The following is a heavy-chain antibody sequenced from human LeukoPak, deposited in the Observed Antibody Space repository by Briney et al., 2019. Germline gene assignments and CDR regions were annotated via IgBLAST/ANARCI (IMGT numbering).Heavy chain of an antibody. CDR2: ISHSGST. V-gene: IGHV4-34*01. Sequence: PSETLSLTCAVYGGSFSAYYYYWSWIRQPPGRGLEWIGEISHSGSTNDNPSLKSRVTMSIDTSKNQFSLRLSSVTAADTAVYYCARGVDDSATFFYSYYMDVWGKGTTVTVSS. J-gene: IGHJ6*03. CDR1: GGSFSAYY. D-gene: IGHD2/OR15-2a*01. CDR3: ARGVDDSATFFYSYYMDV.